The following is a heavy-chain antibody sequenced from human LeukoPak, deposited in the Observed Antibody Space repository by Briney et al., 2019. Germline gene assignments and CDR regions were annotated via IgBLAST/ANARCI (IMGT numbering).Heavy chain of an antibody. J-gene: IGHJ4*02. V-gene: IGHV1-2*02. CDR2: INPNSGGT. CDR1: GYTFTGHY. D-gene: IGHD3-9*01. CDR3: ARDLDILTGYPEY. Sequence: ASVKVSCKASGYTFTGHYMHWVRQAPGQGLEWMGWINPNSGGTNYAQRFQGRVTMTRDTSISTAYMELSRLRSDDTAVYYCARDLDILTGYPEYWGQGTLVTVSS.